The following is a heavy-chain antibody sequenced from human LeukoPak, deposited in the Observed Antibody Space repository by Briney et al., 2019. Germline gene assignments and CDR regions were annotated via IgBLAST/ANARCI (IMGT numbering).Heavy chain of an antibody. V-gene: IGHV4-61*02. CDR1: GGSISSGSYY. J-gene: IGHJ4*02. Sequence: DPSETLSLTCTVSGGSISSGSYYWSWIRQPAGKGLEWIGRIYTSGSTNCNPSLKSRGTISVDTSKNQFSLKLSSVTAADTAVYYCAREAQVGVIDYWGQGTLVTVSS. CDR2: IYTSGST. D-gene: IGHD3-10*01. CDR3: AREAQVGVIDY.